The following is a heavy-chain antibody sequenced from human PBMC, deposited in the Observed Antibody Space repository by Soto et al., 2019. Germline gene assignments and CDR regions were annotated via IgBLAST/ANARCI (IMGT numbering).Heavy chain of an antibody. CDR2: IWYDGSNK. CDR1: GFTFSSYG. J-gene: IGHJ4*02. Sequence: GGSLRLSCAASGFTFSSYGMHWVRQAPGKGLEWVAVIWYDGSNKYYADSVKGRFTIYRDNSKNTLYLQMNSLRAEDTAVYYCARGGCSSTSCYDYWGQGTLVTVSS. D-gene: IGHD2-2*01. V-gene: IGHV3-33*01. CDR3: ARGGCSSTSCYDY.